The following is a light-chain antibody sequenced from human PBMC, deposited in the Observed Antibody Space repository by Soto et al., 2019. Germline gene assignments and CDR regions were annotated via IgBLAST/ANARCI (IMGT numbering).Light chain of an antibody. J-gene: IGLJ3*02. CDR1: SSDVGGYKY. CDR3: SSYAGSNTWV. Sequence: QSALTQPASVSGSPGQSITISCTGTSSDVGGYKYVSWYQQHPGKAPKLMIYEVSNRPSGVSNRFSGSKSGNTASLTVSGLQAEDEAHYYCSSYAGSNTWVFGGGTQLTVL. CDR2: EVS. V-gene: IGLV2-14*01.